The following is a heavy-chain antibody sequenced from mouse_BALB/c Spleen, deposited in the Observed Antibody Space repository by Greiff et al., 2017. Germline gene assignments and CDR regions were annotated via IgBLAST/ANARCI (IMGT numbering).Heavy chain of an antibody. CDR1: GFSLTSYG. CDR3: ARDKRRYDAAWFAY. Sequence: QVQLKESGPGLVAPSQSLSITCTVSGFSLTSYGVHWVRQPPGKGLEWLGVIWAGGSTNYNSALMSRLSISKDNSKSQVFLKMNSLQTDDTAMYYCARDKRRYDAAWFAYWGQGTLVTVSA. J-gene: IGHJ3*01. CDR2: IWAGGST. V-gene: IGHV2-9*02. D-gene: IGHD2-14*01.